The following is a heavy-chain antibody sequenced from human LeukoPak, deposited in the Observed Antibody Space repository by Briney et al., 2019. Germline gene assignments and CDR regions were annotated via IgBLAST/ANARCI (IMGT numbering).Heavy chain of an antibody. V-gene: IGHV4-59*01. Sequence: PSETLSLTCTVSSGSISSYYWNWIRQPPGKGLEWIGCIYYSGSTNYNPSLKSRVTISVDTSKNQFSLKLRSVTAADTAVYYCARRRQWLEYYFDYWGQGTLVTVSS. CDR1: SGSISSYY. D-gene: IGHD6-19*01. CDR3: ARRRQWLEYYFDY. CDR2: IYYSGST. J-gene: IGHJ4*02.